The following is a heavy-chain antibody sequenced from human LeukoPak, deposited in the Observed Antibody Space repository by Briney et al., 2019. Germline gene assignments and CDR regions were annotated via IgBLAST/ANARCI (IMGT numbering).Heavy chain of an antibody. Sequence: PGGSLRLSCAASGFTFSSYGMHWVRQAPGKGLEWVAVISYDGSNKYYADSVKGRFTISRDNSKNTLYLQMNSLRAEDTAVYYCAKDSSSWSVRTLFYYYYYMDVWGKGTTVTVSS. J-gene: IGHJ6*03. CDR1: GFTFSSYG. CDR3: AKDSSSWSVRTLFYYYYYMDV. D-gene: IGHD6-13*01. V-gene: IGHV3-30*18. CDR2: ISYDGSNK.